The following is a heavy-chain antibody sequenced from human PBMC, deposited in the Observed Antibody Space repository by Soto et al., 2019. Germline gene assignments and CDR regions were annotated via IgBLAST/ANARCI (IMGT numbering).Heavy chain of an antibody. V-gene: IGHV4-39*01. CDR2: IYYSGNT. D-gene: IGHD5-18*01. J-gene: IGHJ4*02. CDR1: GGSISNAAYY. CDR3: ARASNKRGNSYGPDY. Sequence: SETLSLTCTVSGGSISNAAYYWGWIRQPPGKGLECIGIIYYSGNTYYSPSLKSRVTISVDTSKNQFSLKLSSLPAGDTVVYYCARASNKRGNSYGPDYGGQGTLVTVSS.